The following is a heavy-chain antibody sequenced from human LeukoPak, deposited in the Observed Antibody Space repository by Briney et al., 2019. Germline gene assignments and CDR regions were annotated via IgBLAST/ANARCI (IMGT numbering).Heavy chain of an antibody. CDR1: GYTFKNYD. V-gene: IGHV1-8*02. CDR3: ARATPGGLHGYSFDY. CDR2: MNPNSGNT. D-gene: IGHD5-24*01. Sequence: ASVKVSCKASGYTFKNYDINWVRQATGQGLEWMGWMNPNSGNTGFAQKFQDRVSMTRDTSINTAYMELTSLRLGDTAVYYCARATPGGLHGYSFDYWGQGTVVTVYS. J-gene: IGHJ4*02.